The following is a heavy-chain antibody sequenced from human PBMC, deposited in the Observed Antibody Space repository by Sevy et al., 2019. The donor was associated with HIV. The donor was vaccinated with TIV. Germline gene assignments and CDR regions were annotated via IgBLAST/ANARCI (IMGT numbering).Heavy chain of an antibody. Sequence: ASVKVSCKASGYSFSNHAMNWVRQAPGQGLQWMGWINTYNGNPTCAQGFTGRFVFSLDTSVSTAYLQISSLKSEETALYFCARGYIGYNSGDAFDIWGQGTMVTVSS. D-gene: IGHD5-12*01. CDR1: GYSFSNHA. CDR2: INTYNGNP. V-gene: IGHV7-4-1*02. CDR3: ARGYIGYNSGDAFDI. J-gene: IGHJ3*02.